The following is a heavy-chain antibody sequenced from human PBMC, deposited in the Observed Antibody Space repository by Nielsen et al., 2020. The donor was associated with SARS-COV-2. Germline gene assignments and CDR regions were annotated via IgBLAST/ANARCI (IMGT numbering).Heavy chain of an antibody. CDR2: IYTSGST. V-gene: IGHV4-61*02. Sequence: WIRQPPGKGLEWIGRIYTSGSTNYNPSLKSRVTISGDTPKNQFSLKLNSVTAADTAVYYCARGQYSSGWYVYWGQGTLVTVSS. D-gene: IGHD6-19*01. CDR3: ARGQYSSGWYVY. J-gene: IGHJ4*02.